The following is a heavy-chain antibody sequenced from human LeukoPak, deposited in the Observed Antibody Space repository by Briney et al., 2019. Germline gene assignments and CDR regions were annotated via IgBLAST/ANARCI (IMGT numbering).Heavy chain of an antibody. D-gene: IGHD3-10*01. Sequence: GGSLRLSCAASGFTFSTYAMSWVRQAPGKGLEWVSAISGNDGGTYYADSLKGRFTISRDNSKNTLYLQMNSLRAEDTAVYYCAKGPRTVRFGDRHKGIFDYWGQGTLVTVSS. CDR2: ISGNDGGT. CDR3: AKGPRTVRFGDRHKGIFDY. V-gene: IGHV3-23*01. CDR1: GFTFSTYA. J-gene: IGHJ4*02.